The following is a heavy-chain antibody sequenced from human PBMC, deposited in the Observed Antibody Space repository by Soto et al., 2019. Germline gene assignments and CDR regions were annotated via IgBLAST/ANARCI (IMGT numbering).Heavy chain of an antibody. J-gene: IGHJ4*02. D-gene: IGHD5-18*01. CDR1: GFTFSDYY. CDR2: ISSSDSYT. Sequence: GGSLRLSCAASGFTFSDYYMSWIRQAPGKGLEWVSYISSSDSYTNYANSVKGRFTISRDNAKNSLYLQMNSLRAEDTALYYCARYIYGYVDYWGQGTLVTVSS. V-gene: IGHV3-11*06. CDR3: ARYIYGYVDY.